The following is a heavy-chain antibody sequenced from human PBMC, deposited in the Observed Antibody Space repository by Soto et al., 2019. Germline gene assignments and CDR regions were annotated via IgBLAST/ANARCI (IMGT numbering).Heavy chain of an antibody. CDR3: ARGRTWYSSGWGSYYYYGMDV. CDR1: GGTFSSYA. CDR2: IIPIFGTA. D-gene: IGHD6-19*01. Sequence: GASVKVSCKASGGTFSSYAISWVRQAPGQGLEWMGGIIPIFGTANYAQKFRGRVTITADESTSTAYMELSSLRSEDTAVYYCARGRTWYSSGWGSYYYYGMDVWGQGTTVTVSS. J-gene: IGHJ6*02. V-gene: IGHV1-69*13.